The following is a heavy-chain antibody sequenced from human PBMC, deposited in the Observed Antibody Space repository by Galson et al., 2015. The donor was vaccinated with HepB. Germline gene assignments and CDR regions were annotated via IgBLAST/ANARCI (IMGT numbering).Heavy chain of an antibody. J-gene: IGHJ4*02. CDR3: ARPSSGWYGGGYFHY. D-gene: IGHD6-19*01. CDR2: ISYDGSNK. V-gene: IGHV3-30*04. CDR1: GFAFSSCA. Sequence: SMRLSCAASGFAFSSCAMHWVRQAPGKGLEWVAVISYDGSNKYYADSVRGRFTVSRDNSKNTLYLQMNSLRAEDTAVYYCARPSSGWYGGGYFHYWGQGTLFTVSS.